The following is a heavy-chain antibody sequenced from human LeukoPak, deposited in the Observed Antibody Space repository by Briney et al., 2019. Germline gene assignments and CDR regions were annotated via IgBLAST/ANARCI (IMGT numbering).Heavy chain of an antibody. J-gene: IGHJ3*02. CDR1: GYTFTDYY. CDR2: INPNSGGT. D-gene: IGHD6-19*01. V-gene: IGHV1-2*02. Sequence: ASVRVSCKASGYTFTDYYIHWVRQAPGQGLEWMGWINPNSGGTHYAQKFQGRVTMTRDTSISTAYMELSRLRSDDTAVYYCARVLEIAVAPIDAFDIWGQGTMVTVSS. CDR3: ARVLEIAVAPIDAFDI.